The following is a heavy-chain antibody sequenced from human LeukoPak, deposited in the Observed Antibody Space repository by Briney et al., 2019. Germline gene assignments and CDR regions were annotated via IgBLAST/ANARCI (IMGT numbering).Heavy chain of an antibody. CDR3: ARTDNYYHYYAMDV. CDR1: GVSISTGGYS. Sequence: SETLSLTCAVSGVSISTGGYSWNWIRQPPGKGLEWIGYIYYSGSTIYNPSLKSRVSISIDASKNQFSLKLSSVTAADTAVYYCARTDNYYHYYAMDVWGQGTTVTVSS. CDR2: IYYSGST. V-gene: IGHV4-61*08. J-gene: IGHJ6*02.